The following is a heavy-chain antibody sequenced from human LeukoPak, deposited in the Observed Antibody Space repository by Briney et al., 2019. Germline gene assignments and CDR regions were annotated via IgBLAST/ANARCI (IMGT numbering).Heavy chain of an antibody. V-gene: IGHV4-59*01. CDR1: GGSISSYY. Sequence: SETLSLACTVSGGSISSYYWSWIRQPPGKGLEWIGYINYSGTTNCNPALKSRVTISVGTSKNQFSLELSSVTAADTAVYYCARDKGENYDSSGYLDYWGQGTLVTVSS. J-gene: IGHJ4*02. D-gene: IGHD3-22*01. CDR3: ARDKGENYDSSGYLDY. CDR2: INYSGTT.